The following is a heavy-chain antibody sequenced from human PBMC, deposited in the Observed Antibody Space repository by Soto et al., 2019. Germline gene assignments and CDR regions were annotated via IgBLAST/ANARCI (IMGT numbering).Heavy chain of an antibody. D-gene: IGHD3-10*01. J-gene: IGHJ5*02. CDR1: GYSFTNYC. Sequence: PGESLKISCKGSGYSFTNYCIAWVRQMPWKGLEWMGIIYPGDSDNRYRPSLQGQVTISAEKSISTAYLQWSSLKASDTAMYYCARNGPINGSGTYGVDPWGQGTLLTV. CDR3: ARNGPINGSGTYGVDP. V-gene: IGHV5-51*01. CDR2: IYPGDSDN.